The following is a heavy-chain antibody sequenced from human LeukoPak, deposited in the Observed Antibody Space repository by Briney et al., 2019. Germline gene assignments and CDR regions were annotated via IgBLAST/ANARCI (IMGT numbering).Heavy chain of an antibody. D-gene: IGHD3-22*01. CDR3: AGGTMMVGP. CDR2: INYSGTT. CDR1: GGSISSYY. J-gene: IGHJ5*02. Sequence: SETLSLTCTVPGGSISSYYWSWIRQPPGKGLEWVGYINYSGTTNYNPPLKSRVSMSVDPSKNQFSLKLSSVTAADTAVYYCAGGTMMVGPWGQGTQVTVSS. V-gene: IGHV4-59*01.